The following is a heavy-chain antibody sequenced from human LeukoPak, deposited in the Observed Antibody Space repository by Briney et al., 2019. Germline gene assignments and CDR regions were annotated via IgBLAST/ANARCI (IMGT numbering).Heavy chain of an antibody. Sequence: SETLSLTCTVSGGSISSSSYYWSWIRQPPGKGLEWIGSTYYSGSAYYNPSLKSRVTISVDTSKNQFSLKLSSVTAADTAVYYCTRRGTATTERFDYWGQGTLVTVSS. CDR1: GGSISSSSYY. D-gene: IGHD4-11*01. J-gene: IGHJ4*02. V-gene: IGHV4-39*01. CDR3: TRRGTATTERFDY. CDR2: TYYSGSA.